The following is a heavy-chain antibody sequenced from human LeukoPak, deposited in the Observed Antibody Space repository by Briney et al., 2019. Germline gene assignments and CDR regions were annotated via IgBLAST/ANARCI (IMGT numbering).Heavy chain of an antibody. D-gene: IGHD3-10*01. CDR1: GFTFSSYS. Sequence: GGSLRLSCAASGFTFSSYSMNWVRQAPGKGLEWVSSISSSSSYIYYADSVKGRFTISRDNAKNSLYLQMNSLRAEDTAVYYCARMRVTMVRGVIIDHYYMDVWGKGTTVTVSS. J-gene: IGHJ6*03. V-gene: IGHV3-21*01. CDR2: ISSSSSYI. CDR3: ARMRVTMVRGVIIDHYYMDV.